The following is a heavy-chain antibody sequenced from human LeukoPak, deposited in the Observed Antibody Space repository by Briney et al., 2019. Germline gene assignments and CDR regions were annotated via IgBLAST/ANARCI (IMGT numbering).Heavy chain of an antibody. Sequence: SETLSLTCTVSGDSISSYYWSWIRQPPGKGLEWIGYIYYSGSTNYNPSLKSRVTISVDTSKNQFSLKLSSVTAADTAVYYCAGTSNYDFWSGYHDAFDIWGQGTMVTVSS. J-gene: IGHJ3*02. V-gene: IGHV4-59*01. CDR1: GDSISSYY. D-gene: IGHD3-3*01. CDR2: IYYSGST. CDR3: AGTSNYDFWSGYHDAFDI.